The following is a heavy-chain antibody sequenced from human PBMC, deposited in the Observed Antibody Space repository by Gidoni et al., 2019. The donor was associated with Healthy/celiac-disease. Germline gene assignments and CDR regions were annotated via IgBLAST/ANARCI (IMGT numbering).Heavy chain of an antibody. D-gene: IGHD6-6*01. CDR3: ARASIAARREEMGPRPTTTDYYYGMDV. CDR2: ISSSSSTI. CDR1: GFTFSSYS. V-gene: IGHV3-48*04. J-gene: IGHJ6*02. Sequence: EVQLVESGGGLVQPGGSLRLSCAASGFTFSSYSMNWVRQAPGKGLEWVSYISSSSSTIYYADSVKGRFTISRDNAKNSLYLQMNSLRAEDTAVYYCARASIAARREEMGPRPTTTDYYYGMDVWGQGTTVTVSS.